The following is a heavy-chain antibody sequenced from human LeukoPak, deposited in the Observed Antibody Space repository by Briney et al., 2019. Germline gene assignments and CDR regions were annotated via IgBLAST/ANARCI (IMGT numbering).Heavy chain of an antibody. CDR3: ATERYFGWFDP. V-gene: IGHV4-59*01. Sequence: SETLSLTCTVAGGSISSYYWTWMRQPPGKGLEWIGYIYYSGSTNYNPSLKSRVTISVDTSKNQFSLKLSSVTAADTAVYYCATERYFGWFDPWGQGTLVTVSS. J-gene: IGHJ5*02. CDR2: IYYSGST. D-gene: IGHD2/OR15-2a*01. CDR1: GGSISSYY.